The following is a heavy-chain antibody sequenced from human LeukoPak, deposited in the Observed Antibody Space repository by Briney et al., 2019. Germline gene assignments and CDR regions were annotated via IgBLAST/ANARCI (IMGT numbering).Heavy chain of an antibody. CDR2: IYYSGST. D-gene: IGHD2-2*02. Sequence: SETLSLTCTVSGGSISSSSYYWGWIRQPPGKGLEWFGSIYYSGSTYYNPSLKSRVTISVDTSKNQFSLKLSSVTAADTAVYYCARPIPGYYYYYMDVWGKGTTVTVSS. V-gene: IGHV4-39*01. J-gene: IGHJ6*03. CDR3: ARPIPGYYYYYMDV. CDR1: GGSISSSSYY.